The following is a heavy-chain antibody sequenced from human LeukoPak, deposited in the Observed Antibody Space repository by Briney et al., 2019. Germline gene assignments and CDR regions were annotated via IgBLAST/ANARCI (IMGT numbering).Heavy chain of an antibody. J-gene: IGHJ4*02. V-gene: IGHV4-59*01. CDR3: ARDLTPVVGATYFDY. D-gene: IGHD1-26*01. CDR2: IYYSGST. Sequence: SETLSLTCTVSGGSISSYYWSWIRQPPGKGLEWIGYIYYSGSTNYNPSLKSRVTISVDTSKNKFSLRLSSVTAADTAVYYCARDLTPVVGATYFDYWGQGTLVTVSS. CDR1: GGSISSYY.